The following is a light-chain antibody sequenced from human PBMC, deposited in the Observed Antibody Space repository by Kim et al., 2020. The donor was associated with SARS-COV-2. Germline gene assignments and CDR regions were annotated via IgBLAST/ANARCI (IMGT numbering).Light chain of an antibody. CDR1: KLGDKY. CDR3: QAWDSSTVV. J-gene: IGLJ2*01. CDR2: QDS. V-gene: IGLV3-1*01. Sequence: SYELTQPPSVSVSPGQTASITCSGDKLGDKYTCWYQQKPGQSPVLVIYQDSKRPSGIPERFSGSNSGNTATLTISGTQGVDEADYYCQAWDSSTVVFGGG.